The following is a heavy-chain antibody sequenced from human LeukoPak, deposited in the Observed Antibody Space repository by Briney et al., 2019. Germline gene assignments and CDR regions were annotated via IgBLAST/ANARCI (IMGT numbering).Heavy chain of an antibody. CDR1: GFTFSSYA. J-gene: IGHJ3*02. V-gene: IGHV3-30*04. CDR3: ARDKGGKLALDAFDI. CDR2: ISYDGSNK. Sequence: GGSLRLSCAASGFTFSSYAMHWVRQAPGKGLEWVAVISYDGSNKYYADSVKGRFTISRDNSKNTLYLQMNSLRAEDTAVYYCARDKGGKLALDAFDIGGQGTMVTVSS. D-gene: IGHD6-13*01.